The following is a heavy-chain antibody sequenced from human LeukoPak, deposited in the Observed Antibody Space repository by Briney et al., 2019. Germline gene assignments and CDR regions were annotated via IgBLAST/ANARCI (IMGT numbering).Heavy chain of an antibody. D-gene: IGHD3-22*01. V-gene: IGHV1-2*02. J-gene: IGHJ3*02. CDR1: VYTFTGYY. CDR3: ASGLTPYYYDSSGYYPDAFDI. Sequence: ASVKVSCKASVYTFTGYYMHWVRQAPGQGLEWMGWINPNSGGTNYAQKFQGRVTMTRDTSISTAYMELSRLRSDDTAVYYCASGLTPYYYDSSGYYPDAFDIWGQGTMVTVSS. CDR2: INPNSGGT.